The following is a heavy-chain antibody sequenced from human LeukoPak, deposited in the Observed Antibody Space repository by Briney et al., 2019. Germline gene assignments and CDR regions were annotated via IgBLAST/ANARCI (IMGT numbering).Heavy chain of an antibody. CDR3: AKVGFCSSITCYENYFDY. D-gene: IGHD2/OR15-2a*01. Sequence: GGSLRLSCAASGFTFSSYPMSWVRQAPGKGLEWVSTISDNGGSTYYAGSVKGRFTISRDNSKNTLYLQMNSLRAEDTAIYYCAKVGFCSSITCYENYFDYWGQGTLVTVSS. CDR1: GFTFSSYP. J-gene: IGHJ4*02. CDR2: ISDNGGST. V-gene: IGHV3-23*01.